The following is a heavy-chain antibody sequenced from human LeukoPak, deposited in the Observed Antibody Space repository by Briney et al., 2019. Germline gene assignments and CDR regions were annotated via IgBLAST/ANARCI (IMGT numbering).Heavy chain of an antibody. V-gene: IGHV4-34*01. CDR1: GGSFSGYY. D-gene: IGHD3-22*01. Sequence: SETLSLTCAVYGGSFSGYYWSWIRQPPGKGLEWTGEINHSGSTNYNPSLKSRVTISVDTSKNQFSLKLSSVTAADTAVYYCAREDDSSGYQGNFDYWGQGTLVTVSS. J-gene: IGHJ4*02. CDR2: INHSGST. CDR3: AREDDSSGYQGNFDY.